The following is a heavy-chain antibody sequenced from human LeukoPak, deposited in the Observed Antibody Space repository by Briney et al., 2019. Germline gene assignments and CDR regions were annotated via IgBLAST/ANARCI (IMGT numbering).Heavy chain of an antibody. CDR2: IKQDGSQK. V-gene: IGHV3-7*01. D-gene: IGHD3-3*01. CDR1: GFTFSRYW. CDR3: AREKQEGITIFGVVTSIDY. Sequence: PGGSLRLSCAASGFTFSRYWMSWVRQAPGKGLEWVANIKQDGSQKSYVDSVKGRFTISRDNANNLLYLQMNSLRAEDTAVYYWAREKQEGITIFGVVTSIDYWGQGTLVTVSS. J-gene: IGHJ4*02.